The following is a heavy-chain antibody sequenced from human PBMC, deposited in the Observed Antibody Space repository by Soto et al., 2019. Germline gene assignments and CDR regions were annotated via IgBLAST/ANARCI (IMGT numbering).Heavy chain of an antibody. CDR3: ARLKRDTCLLRPLNWFDP. CDR1: GGSISSYY. J-gene: IGHJ5*02. V-gene: IGHV4-59*08. D-gene: IGHD3-3*01. CDR2: IYYSGST. Sequence: SETLSLTCTVSGGSISSYYWSWIRQPPGKGLEWIGYIYYSGSTNYNPSLKSRVTISVDTSKNQFSLKLSSVTAADTAVYYCARLKRDTCLLRPLNWFDPWGQGTLVTVSS.